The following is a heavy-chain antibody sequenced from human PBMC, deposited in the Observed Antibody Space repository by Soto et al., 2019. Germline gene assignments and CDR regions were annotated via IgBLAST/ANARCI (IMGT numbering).Heavy chain of an antibody. V-gene: IGHV4-31*03. Sequence: QVQLQESGPGLVKPSQTLSLTCTVSGDSISSGGYYWSWIRQHPGKGLEWIGCIYYGGNTYYNPSLRIRLSISVDTSQNQLSLKLRSMTAADTAVYYCAVARGGVATITYWGQGTLVTVSS. J-gene: IGHJ4*02. CDR2: IYYGGNT. D-gene: IGHD5-12*01. CDR3: AVARGGVATITY. CDR1: GDSISSGGYY.